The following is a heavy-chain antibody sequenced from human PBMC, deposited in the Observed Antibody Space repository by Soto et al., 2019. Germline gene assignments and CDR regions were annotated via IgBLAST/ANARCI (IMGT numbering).Heavy chain of an antibody. J-gene: IGHJ4*02. Sequence: QITLKESGPTLVKPTQTLTLTCTFSGFSLSTSGVGVGWIRQPPGKALEWLALIYWDDDKRYSPSLKSRLTINKDTSKNQVGLTMTNMDPVDTATYYCAHSIRYFDWLHRYFDYWGQGTLVTVSS. CDR3: AHSIRYFDWLHRYFDY. CDR1: GFSLSTSGVG. D-gene: IGHD3-9*01. CDR2: IYWDDDK. V-gene: IGHV2-5*02.